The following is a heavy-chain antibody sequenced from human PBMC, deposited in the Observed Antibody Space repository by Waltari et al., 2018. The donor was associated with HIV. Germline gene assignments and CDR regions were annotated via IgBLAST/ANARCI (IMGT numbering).Heavy chain of an antibody. Sequence: EVQLLESGGGLVQPGGSLRRSCAASGFTFSSHGIRWVRQAPGKGLEWGSGISGGGESTYYAASVKGRFTISRDNSKNTLYLQMNSLRAEDTAVYYCAKDSQQLVNYFDYWGQGTLVTVAS. D-gene: IGHD6-13*01. CDR3: AKDSQQLVNYFDY. V-gene: IGHV3-23*01. CDR1: GFTFSSHG. J-gene: IGHJ4*02. CDR2: ISGGGEST.